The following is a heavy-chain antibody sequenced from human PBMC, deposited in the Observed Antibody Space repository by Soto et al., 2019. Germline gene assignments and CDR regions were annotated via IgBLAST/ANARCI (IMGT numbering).Heavy chain of an antibody. CDR3: ARARRDIVVVPAAIHGYYGMDV. CDR1: GGTFSSYA. V-gene: IGHV1-69*01. Sequence: QVQLVQSGAEVKKPGSSVKVSCTASGGTFSSYAISWVRQAPGQGLEWMGGIIPIFGTANYAQKFQGRVTITADESTSTAYMELSSLRSEDTAVYYCARARRDIVVVPAAIHGYYGMDVWGQGTTVTVSS. CDR2: IIPIFGTA. D-gene: IGHD2-2*02. J-gene: IGHJ6*02.